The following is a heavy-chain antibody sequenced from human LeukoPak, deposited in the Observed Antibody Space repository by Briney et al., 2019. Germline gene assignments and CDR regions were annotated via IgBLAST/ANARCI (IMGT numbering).Heavy chain of an antibody. J-gene: IGHJ4*02. Sequence: PGGSLRLSCAASGFPFSSYSMTWVRQAPGKGLEWVANIKPDGTTKFYVDSVKGRFTISRDNALNSLYLQMNSLRAEDTAIYYCARVRIAAPPKGGYYFDYWGQGTLVTVSS. D-gene: IGHD6-13*01. CDR2: IKPDGTTK. CDR3: ARVRIAAPPKGGYYFDY. CDR1: GFPFSSYS. V-gene: IGHV3-7*03.